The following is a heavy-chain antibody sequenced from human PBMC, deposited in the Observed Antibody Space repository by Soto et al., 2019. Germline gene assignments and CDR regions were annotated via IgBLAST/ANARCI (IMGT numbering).Heavy chain of an antibody. V-gene: IGHV1-3*01. Sequence: ASVKVSCKASGSSFTSYTMHWVRQAPGQRPEWMAWISAGNGNTKYSEKFQGRVTITRDTFASTAYMELSSLRSEDTAVYYCATIVTGWPCNSLDVSGQATTVTVSS. J-gene: IGHJ6*02. D-gene: IGHD2-2*01. CDR2: ISAGNGNT. CDR1: GSSFTSYT. CDR3: ATIVTGWPCNSLDV.